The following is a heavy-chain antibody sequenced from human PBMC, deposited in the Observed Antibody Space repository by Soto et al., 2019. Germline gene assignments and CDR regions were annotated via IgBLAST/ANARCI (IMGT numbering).Heavy chain of an antibody. Sequence: QVQLVQSGAEVKKPGASVRVSCKASGYRFTNFYIHWVRQAPGQGLEWMGRMNLDTGGTTYAQKFQGRVTMTRDTSINTAYMEVTNVESDDTAIYYCARDGNFAFRGYSFGFDFWGQGTLVTVSS. CDR3: ARDGNFAFRGYSFGFDF. CDR1: GYRFTNFY. J-gene: IGHJ4*02. D-gene: IGHD5-18*01. V-gene: IGHV1-2*06. CDR2: MNLDTGGT.